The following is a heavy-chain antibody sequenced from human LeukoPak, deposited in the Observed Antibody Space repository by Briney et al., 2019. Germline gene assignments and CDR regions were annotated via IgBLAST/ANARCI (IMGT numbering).Heavy chain of an antibody. CDR1: GGSISNYY. V-gene: IGHV4-4*07. Sequence: SESLSLTCTVSGGSISNYYWSWIRQPAGKGLEWIGRINRSGGTNYNPSLKSRVTMSVGTSKNQFSLRLNSVTAADTAVYYCAREYGDFDYWGQGTLVTVSS. CDR3: AREYGDFDY. CDR2: INRSGGT. J-gene: IGHJ4*02. D-gene: IGHD4-17*01.